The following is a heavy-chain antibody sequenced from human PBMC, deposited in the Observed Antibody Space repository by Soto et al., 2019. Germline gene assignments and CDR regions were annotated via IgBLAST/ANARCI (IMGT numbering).Heavy chain of an antibody. Sequence: QITLKESAPPRVKPTQTLTLTCTFSGFSLTSRPMGVSWIRQPPGKALEWLAFIYWDDDKRYSPSLRSRLTITKDTSGNQVVLTMTNMDPVDTATYYCAHRLSGYNWNGGYFDYWGQGALVTVSS. CDR2: IYWDDDK. V-gene: IGHV2-5*02. CDR3: AHRLSGYNWNGGYFDY. J-gene: IGHJ4*02. D-gene: IGHD1-1*01. CDR1: GFSLTSRPMG.